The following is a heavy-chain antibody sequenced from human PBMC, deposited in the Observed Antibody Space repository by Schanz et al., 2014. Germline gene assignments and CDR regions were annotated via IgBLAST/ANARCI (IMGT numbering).Heavy chain of an antibody. V-gene: IGHV3-30*03. CDR2: ILYDGSNK. CDR1: GFTFSSYG. CDR3: AYYDVLTGFDY. D-gene: IGHD3-9*01. Sequence: QVQLVESGGGVAQPGRSLRLSCAASGFTFSSYGMHWVRQAPGKGLEWVAVILYDGSNKYYADSVKGRFTISRDNSKNTLYLQINNLRAEDTAVYYCAYYDVLTGFDYWGQGTLVIVSS. J-gene: IGHJ4*02.